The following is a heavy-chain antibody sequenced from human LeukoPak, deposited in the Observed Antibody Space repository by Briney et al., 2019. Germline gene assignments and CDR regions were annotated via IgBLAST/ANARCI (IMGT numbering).Heavy chain of an antibody. J-gene: IGHJ5*02. CDR1: GYTFTGYY. Sequence: ASVKVSCKASGYTFTGYYMHWVRQAPGQGLEWMGWINPNSGGTNFAQYFQGRVTMTRDTSISAAYMELSRLRSDHTAVYYCARVGISKGWFDPWGQGSLVIVSS. D-gene: IGHD2-15*01. V-gene: IGHV1-2*02. CDR2: INPNSGGT. CDR3: ARVGISKGWFDP.